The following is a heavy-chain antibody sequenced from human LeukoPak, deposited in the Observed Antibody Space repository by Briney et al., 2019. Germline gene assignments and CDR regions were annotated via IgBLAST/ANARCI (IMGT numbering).Heavy chain of an antibody. Sequence: SETLSLTCTVSGGSISSYYWSWIWQPAGKGLEWIGRIYTSGSTNYNPSLKSRGTMSVDTSKNQFSLKLSSVTAADTAVYYCARASHDYVWGSYPNDAFDIWGQGTMVTVSS. D-gene: IGHD3-16*02. CDR2: IYTSGST. CDR1: GGSISSYY. V-gene: IGHV4-4*07. CDR3: ARASHDYVWGSYPNDAFDI. J-gene: IGHJ3*02.